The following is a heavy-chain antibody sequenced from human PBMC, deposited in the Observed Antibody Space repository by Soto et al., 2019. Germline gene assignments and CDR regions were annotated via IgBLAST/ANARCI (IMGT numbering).Heavy chain of an antibody. CDR3: AGKVHVPVTINRWSFDF. CDR2: IHSTGST. D-gene: IGHD2-21*01. J-gene: IGHJ2*01. CDR1: GASINNYY. V-gene: IGHV4-59*01. Sequence: QVQLQESGPGLVKPSETLSLTCTVSGASINNYYWSWIRQPPGKGLEWLGYIHSTGSTTYSPSLRARVTMSVDTSRDQFSLNLNDITAADTAVYYCAGKVHVPVTINRWSFDFWGQGALVIVSS.